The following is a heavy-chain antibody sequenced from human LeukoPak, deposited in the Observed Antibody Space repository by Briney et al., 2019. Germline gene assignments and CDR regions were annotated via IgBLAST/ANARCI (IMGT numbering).Heavy chain of an antibody. V-gene: IGHV4-39*01. CDR2: NYYGGST. D-gene: IGHD6-6*01. Sequence: SETLSLTCTVSGGSIRSSNYYWGWIRQPPGKGLEWIGSNYYGGSTYYNPSLKSRVTISVDTSKNQFSLKLSSVTAADTAVYYCARLGGEAARSRGYFDYWGQGTLVTVSS. J-gene: IGHJ4*02. CDR1: GGSIRSSNYY. CDR3: ARLGGEAARSRGYFDY.